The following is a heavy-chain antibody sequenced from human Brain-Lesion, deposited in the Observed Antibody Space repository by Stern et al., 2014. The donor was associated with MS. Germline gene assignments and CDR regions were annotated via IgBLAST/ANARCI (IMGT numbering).Heavy chain of an antibody. D-gene: IGHD2-15*01. J-gene: IGHJ5*02. V-gene: IGHV4-39*02. CDR3: AGEEDIRYCSGGSCTGNWFDP. Sequence: QLVESGPGLVKPSETLSLTCTVAGGSVSSTSYAWAWIRQPPGKGLEWIGTIYYSGNTYYSPSLKSRLTKPLDATKNRFPLQVRCVTAADTAVYYCAGEEDIRYCSGGSCTGNWFDPWGQGTLVTVSS. CDR2: IYYSGNT. CDR1: GGSVSSTSYA.